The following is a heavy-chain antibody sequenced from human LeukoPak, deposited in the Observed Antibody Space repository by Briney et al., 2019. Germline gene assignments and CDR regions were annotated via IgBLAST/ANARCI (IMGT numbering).Heavy chain of an antibody. V-gene: IGHV5-51*01. J-gene: IGHJ5*02. CDR2: IYPLESIT. CDR1: GYDFSTKW. Sequence: GESLQISCQTSGYDFSTKWIGWVRQMPGKGLEWMGIIYPLESITKYSPAFQGHVILTADTSINTAFLQWTSLKASDTAIYYCARLAPDYADYWFDPWGQGTFVTVSS. CDR3: ARLAPDYADYWFDP. D-gene: IGHD4-17*01.